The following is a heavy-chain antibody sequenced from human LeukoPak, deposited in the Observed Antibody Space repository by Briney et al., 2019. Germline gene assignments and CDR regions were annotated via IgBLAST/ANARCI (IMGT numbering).Heavy chain of an antibody. V-gene: IGHV3-23*01. J-gene: IGHJ5*02. CDR3: AKVRVGSGWFDP. Sequence: QSGGSLRLSCAASGFTFSSYAMSWVRQAPGKGLEWVSAISGSGGSTYYADSVKGRFTISRDNSKNTLYLQMNSLRAEDTAVYYCAKVRVGSGWFDPWGQGTLVTVSS. CDR1: GFTFSSYA. D-gene: IGHD3-10*01. CDR2: ISGSGGST.